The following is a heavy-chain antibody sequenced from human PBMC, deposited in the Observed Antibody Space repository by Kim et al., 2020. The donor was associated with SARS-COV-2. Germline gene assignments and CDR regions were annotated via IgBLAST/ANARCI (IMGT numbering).Heavy chain of an antibody. J-gene: IGHJ6*03. CDR2: IGGSGGAT. CDR1: GFTFSTYA. D-gene: IGHD1-7*01. CDR3: AKDGFDHQTRWDWKYGYYYFMDV. V-gene: IGHV3-23*01. Sequence: GGSLRLSCAASGFTFSTYAMNWVRQAPGKGLEWVSAIGGSGGATYYADSVKGRFTISRDNSRDTLYLQMNSLRAEDTAVYYCAKDGFDHQTRWDWKYGYYYFMDVWGKGTTVTVSS.